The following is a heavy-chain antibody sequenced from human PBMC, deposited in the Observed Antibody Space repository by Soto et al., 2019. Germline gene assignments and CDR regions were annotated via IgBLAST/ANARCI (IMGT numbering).Heavy chain of an antibody. J-gene: IGHJ5*02. D-gene: IGHD3-22*01. CDR3: ARGDHYYDSSGYYYALGS. Sequence: QVQLVQSGAEVKKPGSSVKVSCKASGGTFSSYAISWVRQAPGQGLEWMGGIIPIFGTANYAQKFQGRVTITADESTSTAYMELSSLRSEDTVVYYCARGDHYYDSSGYYYALGSWGQGTLVTVSS. CDR2: IIPIFGTA. V-gene: IGHV1-69*01. CDR1: GGTFSSYA.